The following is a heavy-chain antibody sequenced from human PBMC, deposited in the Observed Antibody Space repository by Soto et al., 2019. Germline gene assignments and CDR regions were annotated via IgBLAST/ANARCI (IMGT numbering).Heavy chain of an antibody. V-gene: IGHV6-1*01. J-gene: IGHJ6*02. CDR1: GDSVSSNSAA. CDR3: ARDKIPITMVRGLTNSGMDV. Sequence: PSQTLSLTCAISGDSVSSNSAAWNWIRQSPSRGLEWLGRTYYRSKWYNDYAVSVKSRITINPDTSKNQFPLQLNSVTPEDTAVYYCARDKIPITMVRGLTNSGMDVWGQGTTVTVSS. D-gene: IGHD3-10*01. CDR2: TYYRSKWYN.